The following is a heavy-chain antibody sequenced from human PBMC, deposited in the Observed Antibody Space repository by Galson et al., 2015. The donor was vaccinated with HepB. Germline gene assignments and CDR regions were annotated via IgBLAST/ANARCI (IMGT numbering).Heavy chain of an antibody. Sequence: SLRLSCAASGFTFSSYAMKWVRQAPGKGLEWVAVISYDGSNKYYADSVKGRFTISRDDSKNTLYLQMNSLRAEDTAVYYCARDIAAAALLQDLDYWGQGTLVTVSS. J-gene: IGHJ4*02. V-gene: IGHV3-30*04. CDR2: ISYDGSNK. D-gene: IGHD6-13*01. CDR3: ARDIAAAALLQDLDY. CDR1: GFTFSSYA.